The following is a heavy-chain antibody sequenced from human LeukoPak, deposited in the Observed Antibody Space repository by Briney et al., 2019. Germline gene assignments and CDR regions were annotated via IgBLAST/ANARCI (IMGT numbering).Heavy chain of an antibody. CDR2: ISGSGGST. CDR1: GFTFSSYW. V-gene: IGHV3-23*01. J-gene: IGHJ5*02. CDR3: AKSRYCSSTSCYRGWFDP. D-gene: IGHD2-2*01. Sequence: GGSLRLSCAASGFTFSSYWMSWVRQAPGKGLEWVSAISGSGGSTYYADSVKGRFTISRDNSKNTLYLQMNSLRAEDTAVYYCAKSRYCSSTSCYRGWFDPWGQGTLVTVSS.